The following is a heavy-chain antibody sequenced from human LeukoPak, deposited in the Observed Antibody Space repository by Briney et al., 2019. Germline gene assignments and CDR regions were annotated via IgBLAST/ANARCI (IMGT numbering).Heavy chain of an antibody. V-gene: IGHV3-43*01. CDR3: AKPDPYSGYDLSAGYYFDY. Sequence: PGGSLRLSCAASGFTFDDYTMHWVRQAPGKGLEWVSLISWDGGSTYYADSVKGRFTTSRDNSKNSLYLQMNSLRTEDTALYYCAKPDPYSGYDLSAGYYFDYWGQGTLVTVSS. CDR2: ISWDGGST. CDR1: GFTFDDYT. J-gene: IGHJ4*02. D-gene: IGHD5-12*01.